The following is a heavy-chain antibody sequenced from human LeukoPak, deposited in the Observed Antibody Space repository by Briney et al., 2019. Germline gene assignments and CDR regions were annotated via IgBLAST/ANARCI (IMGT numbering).Heavy chain of an antibody. CDR2: IKQDGSEK. CDR3: ARDIFGDYAVEYYFDY. J-gene: IGHJ4*02. V-gene: IGHV3-7*01. Sequence: PSETLSLTCTVSGGSISSSSYYWGWIRQPPGKGLEWVANIKQDGSEKYYVDSVKGRFTISRDNAKNSLYLQMNSLRAEDTAVYYCARDIFGDYAVEYYFDYWGQGTLVTVSS. CDR1: GGSISSSSYY. D-gene: IGHD4-17*01.